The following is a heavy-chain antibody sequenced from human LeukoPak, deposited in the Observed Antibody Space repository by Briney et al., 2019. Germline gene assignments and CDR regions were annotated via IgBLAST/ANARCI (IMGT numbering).Heavy chain of an antibody. J-gene: IGHJ4*02. D-gene: IGHD6-13*01. V-gene: IGHV3-30-3*01. CDR3: ARVLRSRGVAAAGDY. CDR2: ISYDGSNK. Sequence: PGGSLRLSCAASGFTFSSYAMHWVRQAPGKGLEWVSVISYDGSNKYYADSVKGRFTISRDNSKNTLYLQMNSLRAEDTAVYYCARVLRSRGVAAAGDYWGREPWSPSPQ. CDR1: GFTFSSYA.